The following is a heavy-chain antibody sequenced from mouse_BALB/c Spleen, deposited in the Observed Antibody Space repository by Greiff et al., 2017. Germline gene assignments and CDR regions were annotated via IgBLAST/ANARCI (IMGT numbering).Heavy chain of an antibody. CDR2: IWWNDDK. CDR3: ARLPRGYYFDY. V-gene: IGHV8-8*01. CDR1: GFSLSTSGMS. D-gene: IGHD3-3*01. Sequence: QVTLKESGPGILQPSQPLSLTCSFSGFSLSTSGMSVGWIRQPSGKGLEWLAHIWWNDDKYYNPALKSRLTISKDTSNNQVFLKIASVVTADTATYYCARLPRGYYFDYWGQGTTLTVSS. J-gene: IGHJ2*01.